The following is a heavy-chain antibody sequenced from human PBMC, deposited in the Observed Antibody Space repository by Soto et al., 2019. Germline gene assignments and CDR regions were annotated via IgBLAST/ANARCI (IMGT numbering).Heavy chain of an antibody. Sequence: SQTLSLTCAISGDSVSSNSAAWNWIRQSPSRGLEWLGRTYYRSKWYNDYAVSVKSRITINPDSSKNQFSLQLNSVTPEDTAVDYCARDEVSYNDYSNDYFDYWGQGTLVTVSS. CDR1: GDSVSSNSAA. V-gene: IGHV6-1*01. CDR3: ARDEVSYNDYSNDYFDY. J-gene: IGHJ4*02. CDR2: TYYRSKWYN. D-gene: IGHD4-4*01.